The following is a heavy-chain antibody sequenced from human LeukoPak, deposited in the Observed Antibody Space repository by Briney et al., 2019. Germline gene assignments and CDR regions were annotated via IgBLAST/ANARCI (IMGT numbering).Heavy chain of an antibody. Sequence: PGGSLRLSCAASGFTFSSYAMHWVRQAPGKGLEYVSAISSNGGSTYYADSVKGRFTISRDNSKNTLYLQMSSLRAEDTAVYYCVKPLTSQNIVLDYWGQGTLVTVSS. V-gene: IGHV3-64D*06. CDR3: VKPLTSQNIVLDY. J-gene: IGHJ4*02. D-gene: IGHD3-16*02. CDR1: GFTFSSYA. CDR2: ISSNGGST.